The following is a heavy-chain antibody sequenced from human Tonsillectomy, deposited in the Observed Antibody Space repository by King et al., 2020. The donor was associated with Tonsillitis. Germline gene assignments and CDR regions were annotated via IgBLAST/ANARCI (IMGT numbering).Heavy chain of an antibody. CDR1: GYTFTDYY. Sequence: VQLVESGAEVKKPGASVKVSCKASGYTFTDYYIHWVRQAPGQGLEWMGWINPNSGGTNYAQKFQGRVTMTRDTSISTAYMDLSRLRSDDTAVYYCAGGLPNYYYVMDVWGQGTTVTVSS. D-gene: IGHD2-2*01. CDR2: INPNSGGT. J-gene: IGHJ6*02. V-gene: IGHV1-2*02. CDR3: AGGLPNYYYVMDV.